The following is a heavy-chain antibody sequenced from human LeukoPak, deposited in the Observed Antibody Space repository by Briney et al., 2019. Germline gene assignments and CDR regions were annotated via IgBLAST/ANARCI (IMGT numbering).Heavy chain of an antibody. V-gene: IGHV1-69*13. CDR1: GGTFSSYA. D-gene: IGHD3-10*01. CDR2: IIPIFGTA. CDR3: ARHVRSRLAKRTYYYGSGSSPGWFDY. Sequence: SVKVSCKASGGTFSSYAISWVRQAPGQGLEWVGGIIPIFGTANYAQKFQGRVTITADESTSTAYMELSSVTAADTAVYYCARHVRSRLAKRTYYYGSGSSPGWFDYWGQGTLVTVSS. J-gene: IGHJ4*02.